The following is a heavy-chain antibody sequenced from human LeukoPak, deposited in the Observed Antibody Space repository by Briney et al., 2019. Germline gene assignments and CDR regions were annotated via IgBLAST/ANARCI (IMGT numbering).Heavy chain of an antibody. Sequence: GGSLRLSCAASGFTFSSYGTHWVRQAPGKGLEWVAVISYDGSNKYYADSVKGRFTISRDNSKNTLYLQMNSLRAEDTAVYYCAKDKDTAMPLSWYFDYWGQGTLVTVSS. J-gene: IGHJ4*02. D-gene: IGHD5-18*01. V-gene: IGHV3-30*18. CDR3: AKDKDTAMPLSWYFDY. CDR1: GFTFSSYG. CDR2: ISYDGSNK.